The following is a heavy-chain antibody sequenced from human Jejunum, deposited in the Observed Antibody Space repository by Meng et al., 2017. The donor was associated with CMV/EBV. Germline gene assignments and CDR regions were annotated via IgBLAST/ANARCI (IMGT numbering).Heavy chain of an antibody. CDR2: INQDGSEK. CDR3: ARRPLGFCSSMSCQPLWYFDL. J-gene: IGHJ2*01. CDR1: YG. D-gene: IGHD2-2*01. Sequence: YGMSWVRQATGKGLEWVANINQDGSEKYYVGSVKGRFTISRDNAKNSLYLQMNSLRAEDAAVYYCARRPLGFCSSMSCQPLWYFDLWGRDTLVTVSS. V-gene: IGHV3-7*01.